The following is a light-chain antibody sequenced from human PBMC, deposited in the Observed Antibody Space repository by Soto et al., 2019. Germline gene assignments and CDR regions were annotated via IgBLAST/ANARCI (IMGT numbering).Light chain of an antibody. CDR2: DAS. V-gene: IGKV3-15*01. Sequence: EIVMTQSPATLSVSPGERATLSCRASQSVSSSLAWYQQKPGQAPRLLIYDASTRATGIPTRFSGSGSGTEFTLTISSLQSEDFAVYYCHQYNNWWTFGQGTKVAIK. CDR1: QSVSSS. J-gene: IGKJ1*01. CDR3: HQYNNWWT.